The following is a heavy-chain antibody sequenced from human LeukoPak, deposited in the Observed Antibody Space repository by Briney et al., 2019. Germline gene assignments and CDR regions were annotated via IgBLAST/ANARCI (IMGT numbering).Heavy chain of an antibody. J-gene: IGHJ4*02. CDR1: GFTFSSYT. CDR3: ARDLHYYDSSAYHPVSY. Sequence: GGSLRLSCEASGFTFSSYTMNWVRQAPGKGLEWVSSISYSSSYIYYADSVKGRFTISRDNAKNSLYLQMNGLRAEDTAVYYCARDLHYYDSSAYHPVSYWGQGTLVTVSS. CDR2: ISYSSSYI. V-gene: IGHV3-21*01. D-gene: IGHD3-22*01.